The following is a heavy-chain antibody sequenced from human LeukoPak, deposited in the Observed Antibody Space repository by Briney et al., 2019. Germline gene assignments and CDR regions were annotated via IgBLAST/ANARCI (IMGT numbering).Heavy chain of an antibody. V-gene: IGHV3-23*01. CDR2: ISGSGGST. CDR1: GFTFSSYA. D-gene: IGHD6-19*01. Sequence: PGGSLRLSCAASGFTFSSYAMSWVRQAPGKGLEWVSAISGSGGSTYYADSVKGRSTISRDNPKNTLYLQMNSLRAEDTAVYYCAKDRGGGAVAGNFDYWGQGTLVTVSS. CDR3: AKDRGGGAVAGNFDY. J-gene: IGHJ4*02.